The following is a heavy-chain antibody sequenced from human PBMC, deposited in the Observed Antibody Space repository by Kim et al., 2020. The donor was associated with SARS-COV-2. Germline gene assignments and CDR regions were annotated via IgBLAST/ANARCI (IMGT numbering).Heavy chain of an antibody. Sequence: SQKFQGRVTITRDTSASTAYMELSSLRSEDTAVYYCARGTLVLWFGELDYWGQGTLVTVSS. V-gene: IGHV1-3*01. CDR3: ARGTLVLWFGELDY. D-gene: IGHD3-10*01. J-gene: IGHJ4*02.